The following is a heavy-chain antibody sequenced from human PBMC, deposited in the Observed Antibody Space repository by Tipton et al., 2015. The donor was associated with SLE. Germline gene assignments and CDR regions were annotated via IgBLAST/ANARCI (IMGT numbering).Heavy chain of an antibody. J-gene: IGHJ3*02. D-gene: IGHD6-19*01. CDR1: GYSFTNYW. CDR3: ARVHTSGWRTDGAFDI. CDR2: IYPGDSDT. V-gene: IGHV5-51*03. Sequence: VQLVQSGAEVKKPGESLKISCKGSGYSFTNYWIAWVRQMPGKGLEWMGIIYPGDSDTIYSPSFQGRVTISADKSISTAYLQWSSLKASDTAMYYCARVHTSGWRTDGAFDIWGQGTTVTVSS.